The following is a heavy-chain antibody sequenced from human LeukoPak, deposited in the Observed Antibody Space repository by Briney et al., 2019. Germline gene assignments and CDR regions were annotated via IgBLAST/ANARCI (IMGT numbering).Heavy chain of an antibody. Sequence: SETLSLTCTVSGGSISSYYWSWIRQPPGKGLEWIGYIYYSGSTNYNPSLKSRVTISVDTSKNQFSLKLSSVAAADTAVYYCARHSLVLGWLYYFDYWGQGTLVTVSS. J-gene: IGHJ4*02. D-gene: IGHD3-3*01. V-gene: IGHV4-59*08. CDR1: GGSISSYY. CDR2: IYYSGST. CDR3: ARHSLVLGWLYYFDY.